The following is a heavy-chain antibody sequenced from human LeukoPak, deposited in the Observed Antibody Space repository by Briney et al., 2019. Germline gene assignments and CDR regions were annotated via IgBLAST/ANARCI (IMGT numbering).Heavy chain of an antibody. CDR1: GGSISSGSYY. J-gene: IGHJ5*02. Sequence: SETLSLTCTVSGGSISSGSYYWNWIRQPAGKGLEWIGRIYTSGSTNYNPSLKSRVTISVDTSKDQFSLRLSSVTAADTAVYYCAREGLNMVRGVIPKEAWGWFDPWGQGTLVTVSS. D-gene: IGHD3-10*01. CDR2: IYTSGST. V-gene: IGHV4-61*02. CDR3: AREGLNMVRGVIPKEAWGWFDP.